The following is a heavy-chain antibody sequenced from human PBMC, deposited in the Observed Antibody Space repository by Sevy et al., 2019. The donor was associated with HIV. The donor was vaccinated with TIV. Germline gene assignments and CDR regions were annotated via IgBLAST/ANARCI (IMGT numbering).Heavy chain of an antibody. J-gene: IGHJ4*02. D-gene: IGHD3-10*01. CDR1: GFTFSSYG. Sequence: GGSLRLSCAASGFTFSSYGMHWVRQAPGKGLEWVAVISYDGSNKYYADSVKGRFTISRDNSKNTLYLQMNSLRAEDTAGYYCAKDRRFGESLYYFDYWGQGTLVTVSS. V-gene: IGHV3-30*18. CDR3: AKDRRFGESLYYFDY. CDR2: ISYDGSNK.